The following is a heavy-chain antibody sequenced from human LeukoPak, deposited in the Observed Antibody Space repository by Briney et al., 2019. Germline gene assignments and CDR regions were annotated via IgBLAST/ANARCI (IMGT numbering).Heavy chain of an antibody. V-gene: IGHV4-39*01. CDR3: ARLGYDSSGYIGLFDY. D-gene: IGHD3-22*01. J-gene: IGHJ4*02. CDR1: GGSISSSSYY. Sequence: SETLSLTCTVSGGSISSSSYYWGWIRRPPGKGLEWIGSIYYSGSTYYNPSLKSRVTISVDTSKNQFSLKLSSVTAADTAVYHCARLGYDSSGYIGLFDYWGQGTLVTVSS. CDR2: IYYSGST.